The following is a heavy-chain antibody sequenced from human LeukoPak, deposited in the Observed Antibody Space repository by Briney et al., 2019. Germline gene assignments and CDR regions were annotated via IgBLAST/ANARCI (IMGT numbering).Heavy chain of an antibody. V-gene: IGHV3-30*04. CDR3: ARECGGDQYYFDY. J-gene: IGHJ4*02. CDR1: GFTFSSYA. Sequence: GGSLRLSCAASGFTFSSYAMHWVRQTPGKGLEWVAVISYDGSNKYYADSVKGRFTISRDNSKNTLYLQMNSLRAEDTAVYYCARECGGDQYYFDYWGQGTLVTVPS. D-gene: IGHD2-21*02. CDR2: ISYDGSNK.